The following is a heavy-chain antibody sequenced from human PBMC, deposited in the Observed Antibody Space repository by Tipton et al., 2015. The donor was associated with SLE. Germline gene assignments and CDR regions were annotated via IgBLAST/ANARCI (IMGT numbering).Heavy chain of an antibody. D-gene: IGHD6-13*01. V-gene: IGHV3-7*03. CDR3: ARDHATGIAAAGW. Sequence: SLRLSCAASGFTFSSYAMHWVRQAPGKGLEWVANIKQDGSEKYYVDSVKGRFTISRDNAKNSLYLQMNSLRAEDTAVYYCARDHATGIAAAGWWGQGTLVTVSS. J-gene: IGHJ4*02. CDR2: IKQDGSEK. CDR1: GFTFSSYA.